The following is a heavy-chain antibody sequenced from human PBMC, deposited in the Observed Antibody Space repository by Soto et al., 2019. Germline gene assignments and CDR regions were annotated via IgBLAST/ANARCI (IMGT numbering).Heavy chain of an antibody. J-gene: IGHJ4*02. CDR3: AKDSGVELGGGLDY. CDR1: GFTFDDYA. D-gene: IGHD1-7*01. CDR2: ISWNSGTI. V-gene: IGHV3-9*01. Sequence: GGSLRLSCAASGFTFDDYAIHWVRQAPGKGLEWVSGISWNSGTIGYADSVKGRFTISRDNAKNSLYLQMNSLRAEDTALYYCAKDSGVELGGGLDYWRQAPLVTV.